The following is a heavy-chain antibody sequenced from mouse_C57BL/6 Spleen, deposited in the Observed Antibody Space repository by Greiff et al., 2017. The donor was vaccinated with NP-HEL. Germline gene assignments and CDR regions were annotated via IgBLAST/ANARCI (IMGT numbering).Heavy chain of an antibody. CDR3: ATQLGRGY. CDR2: IDPEDGET. Sequence: EVKLQESGAELVKPGASVKLSCTASGFNIKDYYMHWVKQRTEQGLEWIGRIDPEDGETKYAPKFQGKATITADTSSNTAYLQLRSLTSEDTAVYYCATQLGRGYWGQGTTLTVSS. J-gene: IGHJ2*01. CDR1: GFNIKDYY. V-gene: IGHV14-2*01. D-gene: IGHD4-1*02.